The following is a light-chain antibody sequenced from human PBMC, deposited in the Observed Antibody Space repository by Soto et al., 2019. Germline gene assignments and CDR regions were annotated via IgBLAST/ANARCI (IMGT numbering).Light chain of an antibody. J-gene: IGKJ5*01. CDR1: QTISSW. V-gene: IGKV1-5*03. Sequence: DIQMTRSPSTLSASVGDRVTITCLASQTISSWLAWYQQKPGKAPKLLIYKASTLKSGVPSRFSGSGSGTEFTLTISSLQSEDFAVYYCQQYNNWPRTFGQGTRLEIK. CDR2: KAS. CDR3: QQYNNWPRT.